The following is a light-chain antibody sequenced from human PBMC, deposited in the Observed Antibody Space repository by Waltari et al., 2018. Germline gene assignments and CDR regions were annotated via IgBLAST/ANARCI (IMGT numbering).Light chain of an antibody. J-gene: IGKJ5*01. CDR1: QGINNY. Sequence: DTQMTQSPSPLSASVGDRVTITCRASQGINNYLAWFQKKPGKGPKSLVYGASSLQSWVPSKFSGSGSGTDFTLTISSLQPEDFATYYCLQYSSYPLTFGQGTRLEIK. V-gene: IGKV1-16*02. CDR2: GAS. CDR3: LQYSSYPLT.